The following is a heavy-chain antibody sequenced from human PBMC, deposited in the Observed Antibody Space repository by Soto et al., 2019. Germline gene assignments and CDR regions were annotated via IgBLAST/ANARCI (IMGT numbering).Heavy chain of an antibody. Sequence: QITLKESGPTLVRPTQTLTLTCTFSGFSLTTSGVGVGWIRQPPGKALEWLAVIYWDDDKRYSSSLKSRLTITKDTSKNQVVRTMTNMDPVDTATYSCAHHPYYGLGSYSFDYWGQGTLVTVS. CDR1: GFSLTTSGVG. J-gene: IGHJ4*02. V-gene: IGHV2-5*02. D-gene: IGHD3-10*01. CDR3: AHHPYYGLGSYSFDY. CDR2: IYWDDDK.